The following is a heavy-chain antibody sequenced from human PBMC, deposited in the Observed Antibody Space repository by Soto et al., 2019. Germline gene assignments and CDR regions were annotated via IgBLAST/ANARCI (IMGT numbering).Heavy chain of an antibody. CDR1: GFTFSNAW. Sequence: GGSLRLSCAVSGFTFSNAWINWVRQAPGKGLEWVGRVKSKTHGGTTDYADSVKGRFTISRDNSKNTLYLQMNSLRAEDTAVYYCAGDSRTGIAARPGAFDIWGQGTMVTVSS. CDR3: AGDSRTGIAARPGAFDI. V-gene: IGHV3-15*07. CDR2: VKSKTHGGTT. J-gene: IGHJ3*02. D-gene: IGHD6-6*01.